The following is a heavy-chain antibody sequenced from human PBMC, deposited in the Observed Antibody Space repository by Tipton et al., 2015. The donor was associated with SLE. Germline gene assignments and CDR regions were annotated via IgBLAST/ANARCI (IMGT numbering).Heavy chain of an antibody. Sequence: VQLVQSGAEVKKPGESLKISCKGSGYSFTSYWIGWVRQMPGKGLEWMGRIDPSDSYTNYSPSFQGHVTISADKSISTAYLQWSSLKASDTAMYYCARLHTGHTYYYDSSGYNYFDYWGQGTLVTVSS. CDR2: IDPSDSYT. CDR1: GYSFTSYW. V-gene: IGHV5-10-1*01. D-gene: IGHD3-22*01. J-gene: IGHJ4*02. CDR3: ARLHTGHTYYYDSSGYNYFDY.